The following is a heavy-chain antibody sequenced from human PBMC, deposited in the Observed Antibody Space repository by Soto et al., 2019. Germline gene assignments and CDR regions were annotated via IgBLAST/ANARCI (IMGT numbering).Heavy chain of an antibody. CDR2: INAGNGNT. D-gene: IGHD3-22*01. CDR3: ARDLPYYYDSSGYYQSTTNWFDP. V-gene: IGHV1-3*01. J-gene: IGHJ5*02. Sequence: ASVKVSCKASGYTFTSYAMHWVRQAPGQRLEWMGWINAGNGNTKYSQKFQGRVTITRDTSASTAYMELSSLRSEDTAVYYCARDLPYYYDSSGYYQSTTNWFDPWRQGTLVTVSS. CDR1: GYTFTSYA.